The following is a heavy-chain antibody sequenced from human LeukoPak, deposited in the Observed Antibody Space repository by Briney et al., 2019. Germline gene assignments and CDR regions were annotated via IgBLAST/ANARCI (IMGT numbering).Heavy chain of an antibody. CDR3: ARVMNDYGDYVFDY. Sequence: GGSLRLSCAASGFTFSTYSMNWVRQAPGKGVEWVSSISSRNNYIYYADSVKGRFTISRDNAKNSLYLQMNSLRAEDTAVYYCARVMNDYGDYVFDYWGQGTLVTVSS. J-gene: IGHJ4*02. V-gene: IGHV3-21*01. CDR1: GFTFSTYS. D-gene: IGHD4-17*01. CDR2: ISSRNNYI.